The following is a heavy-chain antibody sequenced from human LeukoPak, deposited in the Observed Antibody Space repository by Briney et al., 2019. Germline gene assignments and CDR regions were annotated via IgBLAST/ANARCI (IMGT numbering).Heavy chain of an antibody. CDR2: IYHSGST. D-gene: IGHD3-22*01. CDR3: ARGGYYDSSGYVDY. V-gene: IGHV4-38-2*01. CDR1: GYSISSGYY. Sequence: SETLSLTCAVSGYSISSGYYWGWIRQPPGKGLEWIGSIYHSGSTYYNPSLKSRVTISVDTSKSQFSLKLSSVTAADTAVYYCARGGYYDSSGYVDYWGQGTLVTVSS. J-gene: IGHJ4*02.